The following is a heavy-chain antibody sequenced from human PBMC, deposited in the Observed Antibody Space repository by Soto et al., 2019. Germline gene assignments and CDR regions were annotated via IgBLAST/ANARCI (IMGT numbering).Heavy chain of an antibody. D-gene: IGHD3-10*01. CDR3: AKWAFYGSGIPNYYGMDV. CDR2: ISGTGGGT. V-gene: IGHV3-23*01. J-gene: IGHJ6*02. CDR1: GFTFSNYA. Sequence: EVHLLESGGGLVQPGGSLRLSCAASGFTFSNYAMTWVRQAPGKGLEWVSVISGTGGGTNNADSAKGRFTTSRDNSKNTLYLQMNSLTAEDTAVYYCAKWAFYGSGIPNYYGMDVWGQGTAVTVSS.